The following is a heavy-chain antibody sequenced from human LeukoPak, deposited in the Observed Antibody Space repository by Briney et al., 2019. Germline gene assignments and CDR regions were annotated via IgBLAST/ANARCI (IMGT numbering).Heavy chain of an antibody. Sequence: PSETLSLTCTVSGGSISSYYWSWIRQPPGKGLEWIGYIYTSGSTNYNPSLKSRVTISVDTSKNQFSLKLSSVTAADTAVYHCARHEEATHLFDYWGQGTLVTVSS. D-gene: IGHD5-12*01. CDR2: IYTSGST. J-gene: IGHJ4*02. CDR3: ARHEEATHLFDY. CDR1: GGSISSYY. V-gene: IGHV4-4*09.